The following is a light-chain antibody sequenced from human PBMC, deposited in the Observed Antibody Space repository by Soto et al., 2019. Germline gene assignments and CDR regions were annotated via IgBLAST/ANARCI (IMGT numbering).Light chain of an antibody. Sequence: DIVMTQSPLTLSVSPGESATLSCRASERVSTNLAWYQQTPGQAPRLLIYSASTRALGVPARFSGRGSGTEFTLTISGLQSEDFAVYYCQQYDSWPRTFGQGTKVDIK. V-gene: IGKV3-15*01. CDR2: SAS. CDR1: ERVSTN. CDR3: QQYDSWPRT. J-gene: IGKJ1*01.